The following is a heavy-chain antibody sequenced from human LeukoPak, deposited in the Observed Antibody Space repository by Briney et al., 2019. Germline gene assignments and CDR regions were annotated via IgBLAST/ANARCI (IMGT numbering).Heavy chain of an antibody. D-gene: IGHD2-2*01. CDR3: ARRSYYSSTSCFFDP. V-gene: IGHV4-59*08. Sequence: SETLSLTCTVSGGSISSYYWSWIRQPPGKGLEWIGYIYYSGSTNYNPSLKSRVTISVDTSKNQFSLKLSSVTAADTAVYYCARRSYYSSTSCFFDPWGQGTLVTVSS. J-gene: IGHJ5*02. CDR2: IYYSGST. CDR1: GGSISSYY.